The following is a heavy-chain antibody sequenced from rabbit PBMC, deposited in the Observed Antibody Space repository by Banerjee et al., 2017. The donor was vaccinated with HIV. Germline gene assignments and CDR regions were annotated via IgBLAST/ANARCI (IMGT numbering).Heavy chain of an antibody. Sequence: QSLEESGGGLVQPGGSLKLSCKASGFIFSDNYYMCWVRQAPGKGLEWIAYIYPDYGSTDYASWVNGRFTISLDNAQNTVFLQMTSLTAADTATYFCARGAGYAGYGPYYFNLWGPGTLVTVS. CDR2: IYPDYGST. CDR1: GFIFSDNYY. D-gene: IGHD7-1*01. V-gene: IGHV1S7*01. J-gene: IGHJ4*01. CDR3: ARGAGYAGYGPYYFNL.